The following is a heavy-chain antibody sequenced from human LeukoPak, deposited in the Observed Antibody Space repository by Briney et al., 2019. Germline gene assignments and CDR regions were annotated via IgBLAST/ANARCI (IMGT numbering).Heavy chain of an antibody. CDR3: AIVRLGAPILDY. Sequence: PGGSLRLSCAASGFTFSSYTMNWVRQAPGKGLAWLSYISSSGSTNYYADSVKGRFTISRDNAKNSLYLQMNSLRDEDTVVYYCAIVRLGAPILDYWGQGTLVTVSS. D-gene: IGHD3-16*01. V-gene: IGHV3-48*02. CDR1: GFTFSSYT. J-gene: IGHJ4*02. CDR2: ISSSGSTN.